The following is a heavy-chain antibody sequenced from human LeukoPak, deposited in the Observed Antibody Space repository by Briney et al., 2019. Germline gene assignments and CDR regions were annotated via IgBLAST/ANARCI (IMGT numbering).Heavy chain of an antibody. CDR3: ARGSPSGGSGYYYGMDV. D-gene: IGHD2-15*01. V-gene: IGHV4-59*13. J-gene: IGHJ6*02. CDR2: IYYSGST. CDR1: GGSISGYY. Sequence: SETLSLTCSVSGGSISGYYWSWIRQPPGKGLEWIGYIYYSGSTNYNPSLKSRVTMAVDTSNNQFSLNLRSVTAADTAVYYCARGSPSGGSGYYYGMDVWGQGTTVTVSS.